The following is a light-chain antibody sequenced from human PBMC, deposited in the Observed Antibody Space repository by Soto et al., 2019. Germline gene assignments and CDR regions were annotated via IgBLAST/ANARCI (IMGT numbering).Light chain of an antibody. CDR2: GAS. J-gene: IGKJ5*01. Sequence: EIVLTQSPGTLSLSPGESATLSCRASQSVYSKYLAWYQQKPGQAPRLLIYGASSRASGIPDRFGGSGSGTDFTLTISRLEPEDFAVYYCQHHGGSPITFGQGTR. V-gene: IGKV3-20*01. CDR3: QHHGGSPIT. CDR1: QSVYSKY.